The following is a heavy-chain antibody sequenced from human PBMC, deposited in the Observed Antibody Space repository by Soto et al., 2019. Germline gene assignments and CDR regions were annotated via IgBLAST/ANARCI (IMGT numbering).Heavy chain of an antibody. CDR2: VYWNDDK. V-gene: IGHV2-5*01. CDR1: GFSLSSSGMS. Sequence: SGPTLVNPTQTLTLTCTFSGFSLSSSGMSVGWFRQAPGKAPEWLSLVYWNDDKRYSPSLRSRLTISKDTSTNQVVLSMTNMDSVDTGTYYCAHMYYYDGSGYYPTSDYWGQGTLVTVSS. CDR3: AHMYYYDGSGYYPTSDY. J-gene: IGHJ4*02. D-gene: IGHD3-22*01.